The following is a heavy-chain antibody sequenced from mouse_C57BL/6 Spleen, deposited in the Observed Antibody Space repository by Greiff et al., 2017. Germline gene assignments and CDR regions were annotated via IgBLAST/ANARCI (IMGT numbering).Heavy chain of an antibody. D-gene: IGHD2-3*01. Sequence: QVQLQQSGAELVRPGTSVKVSCKASGYAFTNYLIEWVKQRPGQGLEWIGVINPGSGGTNYNEKFKGKATLTADKSSSTAYMQLSSLTSEDSAVXFCAREGGWLLNYWGQGTTLTVSA. CDR2: INPGSGGT. J-gene: IGHJ2*01. CDR1: GYAFTNYL. V-gene: IGHV1-54*01. CDR3: AREGGWLLNY.